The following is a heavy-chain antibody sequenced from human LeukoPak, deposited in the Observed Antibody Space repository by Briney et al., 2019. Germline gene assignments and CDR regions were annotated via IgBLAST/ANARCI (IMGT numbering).Heavy chain of an antibody. D-gene: IGHD4-17*01. CDR1: GGSISSYY. V-gene: IGHV4-59*01. J-gene: IGHJ4*02. Sequence: PSETLSLTCTASGGSISSYYWSWIRQPPGKGLEWIGYIYYSGSTNYNPSLKSRVTISVDTSKNQFSLKLSSVTAADTAVYCCARGSRTVPFDYWGQGTLVTVSS. CDR2: IYYSGST. CDR3: ARGSRTVPFDY.